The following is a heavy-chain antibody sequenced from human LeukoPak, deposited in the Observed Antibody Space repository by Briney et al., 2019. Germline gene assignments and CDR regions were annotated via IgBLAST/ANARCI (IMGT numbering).Heavy chain of an antibody. CDR2: IRYDGSNK. J-gene: IGHJ5*02. CDR3: AKDLLTSSSDWFDP. CDR1: GFTFSSYG. D-gene: IGHD6-6*01. V-gene: IGHV3-30*02. Sequence: GGSLRLSCAASGFTFSSYGMHWVRQAPGKGLEWVAFIRYDGSNKYYADSVKGRFTISRDNSKNTLYLKMNSLRAEDTAVYYCAKDLLTSSSDWFDPWGQGTLVTVSS.